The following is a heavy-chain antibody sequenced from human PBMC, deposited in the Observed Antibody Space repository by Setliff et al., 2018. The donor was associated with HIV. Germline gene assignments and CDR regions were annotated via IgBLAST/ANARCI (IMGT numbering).Heavy chain of an antibody. CDR3: ARAGRDGYNNQGYFDY. V-gene: IGHV1-2*02. D-gene: IGHD5-12*01. J-gene: IGHJ4*02. CDR2: INYSNGGT. Sequence: ASVKVSCKTSGYLFSGYYLHWLRRAPGQGLEWMGWINYSNGGTDYGQKFQGRVTLTRDTSASTAYMELSSLRSEDMAVYYCARAGRDGYNNQGYFDYWGQGTLVTVSS. CDR1: GYLFSGYY.